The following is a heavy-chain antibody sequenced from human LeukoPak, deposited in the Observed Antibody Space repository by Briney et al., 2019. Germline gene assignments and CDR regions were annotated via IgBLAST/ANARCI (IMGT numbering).Heavy chain of an antibody. V-gene: IGHV3-48*01. CDR3: ARVEGPTVNTMYYDL. CDR2: ISPRSETK. CDR1: GFRFSNHG. D-gene: IGHD4-11*01. J-gene: IGHJ4*02. Sequence: GGSLGLSCAASGFRFSNHGMIWVRQAPGKGLEWLSYISPRSETKNYADSVKDRFTISRDDAENSVYLHMNSLRAEDTAVHYCARVEGPTVNTMYYDLWGQGTLVTVSS.